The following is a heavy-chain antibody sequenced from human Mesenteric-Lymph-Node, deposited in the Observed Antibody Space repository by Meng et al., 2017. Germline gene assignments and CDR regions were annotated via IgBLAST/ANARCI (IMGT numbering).Heavy chain of an antibody. CDR1: GGSISSVDYY. Sequence: QVQLQESGPGLVKPSQTLSLTCTVSGGSISSVDYYWSWIRQPPGKGLEWIGYIYYSGSTYYNPSLKSRVTISVDTPKNQFSLKLSSVTAADTAVYYCARDTPSLNWYFDLWGRGTLVTVSS. V-gene: IGHV4-30-4*01. J-gene: IGHJ2*01. CDR2: IYYSGST. CDR3: ARDTPSLNWYFDL.